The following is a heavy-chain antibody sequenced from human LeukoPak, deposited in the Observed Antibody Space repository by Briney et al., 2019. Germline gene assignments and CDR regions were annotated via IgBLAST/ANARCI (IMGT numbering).Heavy chain of an antibody. CDR1: GYTFTSYG. CDR2: ISTYNGNT. V-gene: IGHV1-18*01. Sequence: ASVKVSCKASGYTFTSYGITWVRQAPGQGLEWMGWISTYNGNTNYAQKLQGRVTMTTETSTSTAYMELRSLRSDDTAVYYCAREGRPDSSGYYYHNWGQGTLVTVSS. D-gene: IGHD3-22*01. CDR3: AREGRPDSSGYYYHN. J-gene: IGHJ4*02.